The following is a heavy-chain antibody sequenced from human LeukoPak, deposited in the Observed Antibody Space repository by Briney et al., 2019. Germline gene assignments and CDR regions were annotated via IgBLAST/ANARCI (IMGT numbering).Heavy chain of an antibody. CDR2: IYTSGST. J-gene: IGHJ4*02. D-gene: IGHD2-15*01. CDR1: GGSISSYY. V-gene: IGHV4-4*07. Sequence: SETLSLTCTVSGGSISSYYWSWIRQPAGKGLEWIGRIYTSGSTNYNPSLKSRVTMSVDTSKNQFSLKLSSVTAADTAVYYCAMTVVTYCSGGSCYSGTHSKSYYFDYWGQGTLVTVSS. CDR3: AMTVVTYCSGGSCYSGTHSKSYYFDY.